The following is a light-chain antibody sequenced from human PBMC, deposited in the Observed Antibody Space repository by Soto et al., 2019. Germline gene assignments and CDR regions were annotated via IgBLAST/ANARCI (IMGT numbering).Light chain of an antibody. CDR2: GAA. CDR1: QSVSSSY. CDR3: QQYASSPFT. Sequence: EIALTQSPGTLSLSPGERATLSCRASQSVSSSYLAWYQQKPGQAPRLLIYGAASRATGIPDRFSGSGSGTDFTLTISRLEPEDVAVYYCQQYASSPFTFGPGTKVDIK. V-gene: IGKV3-20*01. J-gene: IGKJ3*01.